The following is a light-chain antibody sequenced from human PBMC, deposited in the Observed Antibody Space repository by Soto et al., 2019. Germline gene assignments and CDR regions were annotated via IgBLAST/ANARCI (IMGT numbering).Light chain of an antibody. Sequence: EIVLTQSPATLSLSPGERATLSCRASQSVSSYLAWYQQRPGQAPRLLIYDASNRAPGIPARFSGSGSGTDFTLLISSLESEDFAVYYCQQYNNWPQTFGQGTKVDI. CDR2: DAS. CDR3: QQYNNWPQT. V-gene: IGKV3-11*01. J-gene: IGKJ1*01. CDR1: QSVSSY.